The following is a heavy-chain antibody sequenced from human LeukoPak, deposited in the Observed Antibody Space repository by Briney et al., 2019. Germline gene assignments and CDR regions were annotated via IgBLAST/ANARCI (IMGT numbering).Heavy chain of an antibody. V-gene: IGHV3-15*01. CDR1: GFPFNYAW. CDR3: TTLLDYYDNSGYWSLGLFDF. D-gene: IGHD3-22*01. Sequence: PGGSLRLSCAASGFPFNYAWMNWVRQAPGKGLEWVGRIKSKSDGETTDYAAPVKGRFTILRDDSKNMLYLQMNSLKTEDTAVYYCTTLLDYYDNSGYWSLGLFDFWGQGTLVTVSS. CDR2: IKSKSDGETT. J-gene: IGHJ4*02.